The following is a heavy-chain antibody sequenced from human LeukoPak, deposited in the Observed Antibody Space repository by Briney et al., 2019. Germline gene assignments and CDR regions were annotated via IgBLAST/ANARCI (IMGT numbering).Heavy chain of an antibody. CDR1: GFTFSSYS. CDR2: ISSSSRYI. Sequence: GGSLRLSCAASGFTFSSYSMNWVRQAPGKGLEWVSSISSSSRYIYYADSVKGRFTISRDNAKNSLYLQMNSLRAEDTAVYYCARDLGSYYFDYWGQGTLVTVSS. J-gene: IGHJ4*02. CDR3: ARDLGSYYFDY. V-gene: IGHV3-21*01. D-gene: IGHD3-10*01.